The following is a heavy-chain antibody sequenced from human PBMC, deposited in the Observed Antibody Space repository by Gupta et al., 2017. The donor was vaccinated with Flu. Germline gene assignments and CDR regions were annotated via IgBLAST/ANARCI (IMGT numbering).Heavy chain of an antibody. D-gene: IGHD1-7*01. CDR1: GFSFSNYG. Sequence: QEQVVESGGDVVQPGRSLRLSCAASGFSFSNYGIHWVRQAPGKGLEWVASISHDGSIRNYADSVQGRFTISRDNSESRLYLQMSSLRIEDTAVYYCAKDWRWNYNNFGMNVWGQGTTVTVS. CDR2: ISHDGSIR. CDR3: AKDWRWNYNNFGMNV. J-gene: IGHJ6*02. V-gene: IGHV3-30*18.